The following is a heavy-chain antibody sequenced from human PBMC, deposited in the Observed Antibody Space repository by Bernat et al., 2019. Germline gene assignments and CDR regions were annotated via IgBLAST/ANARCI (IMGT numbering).Heavy chain of an antibody. CDR2: IAYDGGKK. V-gene: IGHV3-30*03. CDR3: ARETRSGWLNFDY. J-gene: IGHJ4*02. Sequence: QVQLVESGGGVVQPGRALRLSCAASGFTFSRYGMHWVRQAPGKGLEWGAVIAYDGGKKNYADSVKGRFTISRDNSKNTLYLHMNSLRAEDTAMFYCARETRSGWLNFDYWGQGTLVTVSS. D-gene: IGHD6-19*01. CDR1: GFTFSRYG.